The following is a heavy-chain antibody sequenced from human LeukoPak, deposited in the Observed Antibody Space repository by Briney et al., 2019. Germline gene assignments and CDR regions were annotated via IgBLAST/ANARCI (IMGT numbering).Heavy chain of an antibody. V-gene: IGHV3-15*01. CDR3: TTDYGGNLDAFDI. D-gene: IGHD4-23*01. CDR1: GFTFSNAW. Sequence: PGGSLRLSCAASGFTFSNAWMSWVRQAPGKGLEWVGRIKSKTDGGTTDYAAPVKGRFTISRDDSKNTLYLQMNSLKTEDTAVYYCTTDYGGNLDAFDIWGQGTMVTVSS. J-gene: IGHJ3*02. CDR2: IKSKTDGGTT.